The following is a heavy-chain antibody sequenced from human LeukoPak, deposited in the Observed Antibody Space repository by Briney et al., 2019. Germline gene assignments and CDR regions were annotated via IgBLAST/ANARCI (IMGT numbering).Heavy chain of an antibody. D-gene: IGHD4-11*01. V-gene: IGHV3-21*01. J-gene: IGHJ4*02. CDR1: GFTFSSYT. CDR2: ISSSSSSYI. CDR3: ARDQGGSSTVTTADY. Sequence: GGSLRLSCAASGFTFSSYTMNWVRQAPGKGLEWVSSISSSSSSYIYYADSVKGRFTISRDNAKNSLYLQMNSLRAEDTAVYYCARDQGGSSTVTTADYWGQGTLVTVSS.